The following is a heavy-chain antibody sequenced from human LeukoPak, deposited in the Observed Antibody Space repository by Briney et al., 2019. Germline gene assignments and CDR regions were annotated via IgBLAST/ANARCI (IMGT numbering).Heavy chain of an antibody. CDR2: IIPIFGTT. J-gene: IGHJ4*02. CDR3: AGGRTDIVVVPATLRNYYFDY. Sequence: SVKVSCKASGGTFNSYAISWVRQAPGQGLEWMGGIIPIFGTTNYARKFRGRVTLTADKSTRTAYMELSSLRSEDTAVYYCAGGRTDIVVVPATLRNYYFDYWGQGTLVTVSS. D-gene: IGHD2-2*01. CDR1: GGTFNSYA. V-gene: IGHV1-69*06.